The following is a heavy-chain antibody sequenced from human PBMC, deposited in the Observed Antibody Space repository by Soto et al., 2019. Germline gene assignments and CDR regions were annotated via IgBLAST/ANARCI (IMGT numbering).Heavy chain of an antibody. J-gene: IGHJ4*02. CDR1: GFIFSNTW. Sequence: EVQLVESGGGLVKPGGSLRLSCAASGFIFSNTWMSWVRQAPGKGLEWVGRIRDKSDGGTTDYAAPVKGRFTIARDDSKNTLYLQMNSLKTDDTAVYYCTTATAPRGWGQGTLVTVSS. D-gene: IGHD2-21*02. V-gene: IGHV3-15*01. CDR3: TTATAPRG. CDR2: IRDKSDGGTT.